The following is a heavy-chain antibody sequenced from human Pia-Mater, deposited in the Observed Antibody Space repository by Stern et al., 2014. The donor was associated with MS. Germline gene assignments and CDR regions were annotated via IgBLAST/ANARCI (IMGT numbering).Heavy chain of an antibody. CDR3: ARGREVYMVTDAFDS. Sequence: QVQLVQSGAEVKKPGASVKVSCKASGYTFSNFDINWVRQAPGQGLEWVGRIDPSSDTTRYAQKFQGRVTITRDSSISTASLELSSLRYDDTAVYYCARGREVYMVTDAFDSWGQGTLVTVSS. V-gene: IGHV1-8*01. CDR1: GYTFSNFD. J-gene: IGHJ4*02. D-gene: IGHD2-21*02. CDR2: IDPSSDTT.